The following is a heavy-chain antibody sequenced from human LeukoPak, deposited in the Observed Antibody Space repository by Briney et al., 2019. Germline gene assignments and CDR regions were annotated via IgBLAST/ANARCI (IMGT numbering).Heavy chain of an antibody. D-gene: IGHD2-21*02. Sequence: SETLSLTCTVSGGSISSYYWSWIRQPPGKGLEWIGYIYYSGSTNYNPSLKSRVTISVDTSKNQFSLKLSSVTAADTAVYYCARAPTGDCGGDCGYFDLWGRGTLVTVSS. CDR1: GGSISSYY. J-gene: IGHJ2*01. CDR2: IYYSGST. V-gene: IGHV4-59*01. CDR3: ARAPTGDCGGDCGYFDL.